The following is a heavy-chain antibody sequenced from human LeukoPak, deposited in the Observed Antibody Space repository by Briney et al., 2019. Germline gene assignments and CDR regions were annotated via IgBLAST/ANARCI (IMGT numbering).Heavy chain of an antibody. CDR2: ISGSGGST. CDR1: GFTFSSYG. J-gene: IGHJ6*03. D-gene: IGHD3-22*01. CDR3: AKGAVVGYYDSSGYHYYYYYYMDV. Sequence: GGTLRLSCAASGFTFSSYGKSWVRQAPGKGLEWVSAISGSGGSTYYADSVKGRFTISRDNSKNTLYLQMNSLRAEDTAVYYCAKGAVVGYYDSSGYHYYYYYYMDVWGKGTTVTISS. V-gene: IGHV3-23*01.